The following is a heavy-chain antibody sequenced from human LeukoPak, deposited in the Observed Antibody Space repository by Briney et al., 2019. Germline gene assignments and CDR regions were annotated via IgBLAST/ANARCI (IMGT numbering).Heavy chain of an antibody. CDR3: ARERRLGIRTWFDP. V-gene: IGHV3-11*01. J-gene: IGHJ5*02. Sequence: GGSLRLSCAASGFTFSDYYMSWIRQAPGKGLEWVSYISSSGSTIYYADSVKGRFTISRDNAKNSLYLQMYSLRAEDTAVYYCARERRLGIRTWFDPWGQGTLVTVSS. D-gene: IGHD7-27*01. CDR2: ISSSGSTI. CDR1: GFTFSDYY.